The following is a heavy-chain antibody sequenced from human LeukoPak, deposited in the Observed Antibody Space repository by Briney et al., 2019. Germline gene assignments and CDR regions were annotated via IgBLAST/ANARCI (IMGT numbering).Heavy chain of an antibody. V-gene: IGHV1-2*02. D-gene: IGHD6-13*01. CDR3: ARLYPYSSNNNYYYGMDV. Sequence: ASVKVSCKASGYTFTGYYMHWVRQAPGQGLEWMGWISPNSGGTNYAQKFQGRVTMTRDKPISTAYMELSRLRSDDTAVYYCARLYPYSSNNNYYYGMDVWGQGTTVTVSS. CDR1: GYTFTGYY. J-gene: IGHJ6*02. CDR2: ISPNSGGT.